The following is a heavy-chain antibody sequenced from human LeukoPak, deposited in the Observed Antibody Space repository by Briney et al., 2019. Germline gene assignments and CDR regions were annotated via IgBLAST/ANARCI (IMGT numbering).Heavy chain of an antibody. D-gene: IGHD3-16*02. CDR1: GFTFSSYW. V-gene: IGHV4-4*02. J-gene: IGHJ5*02. CDR3: ARYRLTWFDP. CDR2: MYYRGNT. Sequence: GSLRLSCAASGFTFSSYWMHWVRQAPGKGLEWVGHMYYRGNTFYNPSLKSRVTISVDTSKNQFSLKLRSVTAADTAVYYCARYRLTWFDPWGQGTLVTVSS.